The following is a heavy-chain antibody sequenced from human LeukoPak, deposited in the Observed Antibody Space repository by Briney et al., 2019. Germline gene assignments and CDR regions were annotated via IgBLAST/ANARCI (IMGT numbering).Heavy chain of an antibody. Sequence: AETLSLTCGVSGDSLTSTNYWTWARPPPGKGLGCSGKVNLQGSTNYSPSLMGRVDISVEMSENHISLQLDSVAGADTAVYYWAREGGPYSPLHYSGEGTLVTVSS. CDR3: AREGGPYSPLHY. J-gene: IGHJ4*02. D-gene: IGHD5-18*01. CDR1: GDSLTSTNY. CDR2: VNLQGST. V-gene: IGHV4-4*02.